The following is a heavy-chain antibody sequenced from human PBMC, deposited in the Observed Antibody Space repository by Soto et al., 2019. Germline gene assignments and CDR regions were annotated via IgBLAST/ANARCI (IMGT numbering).Heavy chain of an antibody. V-gene: IGHV1-3*01. Sequence: QVQLVQSGAEVKKPGASVKVSCKASGYTFTSYAMHWVRQAPGQRLEWMGWINAGNGNTKYSQKFQGRVTITRDTSASTAYMELSSLRSEDTAVYYCARDHCSGGSCYRYFQHWGQGTLATVSS. CDR1: GYTFTSYA. J-gene: IGHJ1*01. CDR2: INAGNGNT. CDR3: ARDHCSGGSCYRYFQH. D-gene: IGHD2-15*01.